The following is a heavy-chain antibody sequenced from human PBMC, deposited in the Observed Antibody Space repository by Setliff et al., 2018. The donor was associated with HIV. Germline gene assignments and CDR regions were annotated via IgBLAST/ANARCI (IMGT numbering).Heavy chain of an antibody. D-gene: IGHD4-17*01. CDR3: VRDDYGYNGKGFGY. Sequence: SETLSLTCNVSGVSVRNFYWSWLRQTAGKGLEWIGYITYSGSAYYNPSLKSRVTISIDTSNNQISLRLSSVTAADTAMYYCVRDDYGYNGKGFGYWGPGTLVTVSS. J-gene: IGHJ4*02. CDR1: GVSVRNFY. V-gene: IGHV4-59*06. CDR2: ITYSGSA.